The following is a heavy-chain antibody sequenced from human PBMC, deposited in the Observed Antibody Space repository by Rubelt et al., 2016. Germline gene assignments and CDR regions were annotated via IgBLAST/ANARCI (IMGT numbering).Heavy chain of an antibody. CDR2: IYHTGST. J-gene: IGHJ4*02. D-gene: IGHD2-2*01. V-gene: IGHV4-59*11. CDR1: GASISTHY. Sequence: QVQLQESGPGLVKPSETLSLTCTVSGASISTHYWAWIRQPPGKGLDYIGYIYHTGSTNYNPSLKSRVTISVDTSNSQFSRELGAGTAADTAVYYGARVVPAPISFDFWGQGTLVTVSS. CDR3: ARVVPAPISFDF.